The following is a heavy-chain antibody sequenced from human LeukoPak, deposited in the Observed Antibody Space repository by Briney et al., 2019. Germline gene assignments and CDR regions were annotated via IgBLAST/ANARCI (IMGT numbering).Heavy chain of an antibody. Sequence: SETLSLTCTVSGGSISSYYWSWIRQPPGKGLEWIGYIYYSGSTNYNPSLKSRVTISVDTSKNQFSLKLSSVTAADTAVYYCAREKDGYNFEFDPGGQGTLVTVSS. CDR2: IYYSGST. CDR3: AREKDGYNFEFDP. J-gene: IGHJ5*02. V-gene: IGHV4-59*01. CDR1: GGSISSYY. D-gene: IGHD5-24*01.